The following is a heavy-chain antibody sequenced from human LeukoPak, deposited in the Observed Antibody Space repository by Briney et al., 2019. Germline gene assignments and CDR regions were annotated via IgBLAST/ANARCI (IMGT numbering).Heavy chain of an antibody. V-gene: IGHV3-23*01. CDR1: RFTFSSYA. J-gene: IGHJ4*02. CDR3: AKDRWYSSSWYDY. CDR2: ISGSGGST. Sequence: GGSLRLSCAASRFTFSSYAMSWVRQAPGKGLEWVSAISGSGGSTYYADSVKGRFTISRDNSKNTLYLQMNSLRAEDTAVYYCAKDRWYSSSWYDYWGQGTLVTVSS. D-gene: IGHD6-13*01.